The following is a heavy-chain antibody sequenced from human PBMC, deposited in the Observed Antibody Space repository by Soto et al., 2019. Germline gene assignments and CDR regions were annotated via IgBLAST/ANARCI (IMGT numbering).Heavy chain of an antibody. J-gene: IGHJ4*02. CDR2: ISYDGSNK. D-gene: IGHD5-18*01. V-gene: IGHV3-30*03. Sequence: GGSLRLSCAASGFTFSSYGMHWVRQAPGKGLEWVAVISYDGSNKYYADSVKGRFTISRDTSKNTLSLQMNSLRAEDTAVYYCARGFNYGYFDYWGQGTLVTVSS. CDR3: ARGFNYGYFDY. CDR1: GFTFSSYG.